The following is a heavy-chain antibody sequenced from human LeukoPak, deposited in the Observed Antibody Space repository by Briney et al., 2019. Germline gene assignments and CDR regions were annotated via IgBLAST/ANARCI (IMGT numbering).Heavy chain of an antibody. CDR1: GFTFSGSA. V-gene: IGHV3-73*01. J-gene: IGHJ4*02. CDR3: TRHDLSQI. Sequence: PGGSLRLSWAASGFTFSGSAMHWVRQASGEGLEWVGRIRSKANNYATAYAASVKGRFTISRDDSKNTAYLQMNSLKTEDTAVYYCTRHDLSQIWGQGTLVTVSS. CDR2: IRSKANNYAT.